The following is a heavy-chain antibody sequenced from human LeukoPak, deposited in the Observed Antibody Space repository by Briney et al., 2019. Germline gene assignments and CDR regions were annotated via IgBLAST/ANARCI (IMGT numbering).Heavy chain of an antibody. D-gene: IGHD6-13*01. CDR1: GFTFSSYA. J-gene: IGHJ2*01. V-gene: IGHV3-23*01. Sequence: GSLRLSCAVSGFTFSSYAMSWVRQAPGKGLEWVSTIRDSGGSTYYADSVKGRFTISRDNSKNMLYLQMNSLRAGDTAVYYCARAGYSSTWYSRYFDLWGRGTLVTVSS. CDR3: ARAGYSSTWYSRYFDL. CDR2: IRDSGGST.